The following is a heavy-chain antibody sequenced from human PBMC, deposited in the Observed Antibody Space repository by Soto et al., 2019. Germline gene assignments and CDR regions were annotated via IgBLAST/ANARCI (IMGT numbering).Heavy chain of an antibody. Sequence: QVQLVESGGGVVQPGRSLRLSCVASGFTFSNYGMHWVRQAPGKGPEWVAVIWYDGSNKDYADSVKGRFTISRDNSRNTLYLQMNSLRAEDTAVYYCASALETGDYWGQGPLVTVSS. CDR2: IWYDGSNK. D-gene: IGHD3-10*01. CDR1: GFTFSNYG. V-gene: IGHV3-33*01. CDR3: ASALETGDY. J-gene: IGHJ4*02.